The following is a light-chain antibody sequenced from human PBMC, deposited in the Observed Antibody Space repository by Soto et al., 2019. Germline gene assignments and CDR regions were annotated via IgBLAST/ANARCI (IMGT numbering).Light chain of an antibody. CDR2: DVS. J-gene: IGLJ1*01. CDR3: SSYTTSNTRQIV. Sequence: QSVLTQPASVSGSPGQSITISCTGTSSDVGGYNYVSWYQHHPGKALKLMIYDVSNRPSGVSNRFSGSKSGNTASLTISGLQPDDEADYYCSSYTTSNTRQIVLGTGTRSPS. V-gene: IGLV2-14*03. CDR1: SSDVGGYNY.